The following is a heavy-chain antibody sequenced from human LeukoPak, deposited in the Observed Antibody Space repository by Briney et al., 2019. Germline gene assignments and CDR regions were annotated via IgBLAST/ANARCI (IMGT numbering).Heavy chain of an antibody. CDR1: GFTFSIYN. J-gene: IGHJ4*02. CDR3: ARSVLTVTGPFDY. Sequence: KAGGSLRLSCAASGFTFSIYNMNWVRQAPGKGLEWVASVTTSSVYTYYADSLRGRFTVSRDNAKNSLFLQMNSLRAEDTAIYYCARSVLTVTGPFDYWGQGALVTVSS. V-gene: IGHV3-21*06. CDR2: VTTSSVYT. D-gene: IGHD6-19*01.